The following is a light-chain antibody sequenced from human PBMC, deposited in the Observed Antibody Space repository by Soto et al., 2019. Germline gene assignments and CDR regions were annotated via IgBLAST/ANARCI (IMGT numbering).Light chain of an antibody. CDR2: YDS. Sequence: SYELTQPPSVSVAPGKTARITCGGTNIGSESVHWYQQKPGQAPVLVIYYDSDRPSGIPERFSGSNSGNTATLTISRVEAGDEADYYCQVWDSSSDHYVFGTGTKLTVL. CDR1: NIGSES. V-gene: IGLV3-21*04. J-gene: IGLJ1*01. CDR3: QVWDSSSDHYV.